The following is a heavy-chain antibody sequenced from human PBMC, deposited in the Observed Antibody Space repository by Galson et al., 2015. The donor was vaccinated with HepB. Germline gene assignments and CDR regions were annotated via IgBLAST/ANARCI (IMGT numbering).Heavy chain of an antibody. J-gene: IGHJ4*02. Sequence: GSLRLSCAASGFTFSSYSMNWVRQAPGKGLEWVSYISSSSSTIYYADSVKGRFTISRDNSRDTLYLQMNSQRAEDTAVYYCARSNYYDSSGYLRGFDYWGQGTLVTVSS. CDR2: ISSSSSTI. CDR3: ARSNYYDSSGYLRGFDY. CDR1: GFTFSSYS. D-gene: IGHD3-22*01. V-gene: IGHV3-48*01.